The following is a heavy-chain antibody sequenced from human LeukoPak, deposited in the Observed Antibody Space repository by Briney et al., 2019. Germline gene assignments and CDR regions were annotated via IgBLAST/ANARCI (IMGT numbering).Heavy chain of an antibody. J-gene: IGHJ5*02. CDR3: ARGRPTTSIAAAGVNWFDP. D-gene: IGHD6-13*01. V-gene: IGHV3-30*02. Sequence: GGSLRLSCAASGFTFSRYGMHWVRQAPGKGLEWVAFIRYDGSNKYYADSVKGRFTISRDNSKNTLYLQMNSLRAEDTAVYYCARGRPTTSIAAAGVNWFDPWGQGTLVTVSS. CDR1: GFTFSRYG. CDR2: IRYDGSNK.